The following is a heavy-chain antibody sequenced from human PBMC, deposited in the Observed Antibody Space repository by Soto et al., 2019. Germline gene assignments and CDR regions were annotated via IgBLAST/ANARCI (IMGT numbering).Heavy chain of an antibody. CDR3: ARSSGYSYGFDY. Sequence: SVKVSCKASGGTFSSYTISWVRQAPGQGLEWMGRIIPILGIANYAQKFQGRVTITADKSTSTAYMELSSLRSDDTAVYYCARSSGYSYGFDYWGQGTPVTVSS. CDR2: IIPILGIA. D-gene: IGHD5-18*01. J-gene: IGHJ4*02. CDR1: GGTFSSYT. V-gene: IGHV1-69*02.